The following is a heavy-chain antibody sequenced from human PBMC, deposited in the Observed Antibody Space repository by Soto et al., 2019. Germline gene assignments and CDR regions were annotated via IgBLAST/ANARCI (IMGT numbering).Heavy chain of an antibody. J-gene: IGHJ6*02. Sequence: QVQLVQSGAEVKNPGASVKVSCKASGYRFTSYGIGWVRQAPGQGLEWMGWINAYNGNTNYAQYLQGRVTLTADTSTSSAYMELRSLRSNDTAVYYCAMVDVYVTPSPQDVWGQGTTVTVSS. D-gene: IGHD3-16*01. CDR2: INAYNGNT. CDR3: AMVDVYVTPSPQDV. CDR1: GYRFTSYG. V-gene: IGHV1-18*01.